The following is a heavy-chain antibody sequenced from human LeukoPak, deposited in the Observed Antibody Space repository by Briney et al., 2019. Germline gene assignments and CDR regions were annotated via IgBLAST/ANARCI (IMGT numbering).Heavy chain of an antibody. V-gene: IGHV3-49*04. CDR3: TRGNWNYGNAFDI. Sequence: GGSLRLSCAGSGFSLSDYAMSWVRQAPGKGLEWVGFIRSKAYGGTTEYAASVKGRFTISRDGSKSIAYLQMNSLKTDDTAVYYCTRGNWNYGNAFDIWGQGTMVTVSS. D-gene: IGHD1-7*01. CDR1: GFSLSDYA. J-gene: IGHJ3*02. CDR2: IRSKAYGGTT.